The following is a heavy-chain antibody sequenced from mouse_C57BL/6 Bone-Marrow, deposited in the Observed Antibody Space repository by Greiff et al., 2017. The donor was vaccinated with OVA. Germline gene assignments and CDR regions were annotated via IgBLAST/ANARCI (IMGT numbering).Heavy chain of an antibody. Sequence: VQLQQSGAELARPGASVKLSCKASGYTFTSYGISWVKQRTGQGLEWIGEIYPRSGNTYYNEKFKGKATLTADKSSSTAYMELRSLTSEDSAVYFCARWDYCGSSYGDWYFDVWGTGTTVTVSS. D-gene: IGHD1-1*01. CDR1: GYTFTSYG. J-gene: IGHJ1*03. V-gene: IGHV1-81*01. CDR3: ARWDYCGSSYGDWYFDV. CDR2: IYPRSGNT.